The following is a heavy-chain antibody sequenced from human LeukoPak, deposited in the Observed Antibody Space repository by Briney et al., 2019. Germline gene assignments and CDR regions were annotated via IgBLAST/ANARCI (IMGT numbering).Heavy chain of an antibody. CDR3: AKDESKIAVAAASIWFDP. CDR2: IGGSGGST. V-gene: IGHV3-23*01. J-gene: IGHJ5*02. Sequence: GGSLRLSCAASGFTFSSYAMSWVRQAPGKGLEWVSAIGGSGGSTYYADSVKGRFTISRDNSKNTLYLQMNSLRAEDTAVYYCAKDESKIAVAAASIWFDPWGQGTLVTVSS. D-gene: IGHD6-19*01. CDR1: GFTFSSYA.